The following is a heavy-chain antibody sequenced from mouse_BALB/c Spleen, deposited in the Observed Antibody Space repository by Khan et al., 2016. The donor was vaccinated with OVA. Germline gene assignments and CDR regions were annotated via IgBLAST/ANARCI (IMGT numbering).Heavy chain of an antibody. D-gene: IGHD2-14*01. CDR3: VREGAYYRSDGWFAY. J-gene: IGHJ3*01. V-gene: IGHV1-4*01. CDR1: GYTFTSYT. CDR2: INPSNGNT. Sequence: QMQLEESGAELARPGASVKMSCKASGYTFTSYTIHWIKLRPGQGLEWIGYINPSNGNTNYNQKFKDKATLTADKSSTTAYMQMSSLTSDDDAVYNYVREGAYYRSDGWFAYWGQGTLVTVSA.